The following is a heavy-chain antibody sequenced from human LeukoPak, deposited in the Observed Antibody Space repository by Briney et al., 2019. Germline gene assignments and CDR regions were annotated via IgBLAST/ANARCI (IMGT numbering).Heavy chain of an antibody. D-gene: IGHD2-21*01. CDR3: ATHLFGY. CDR1: GGSFSGYY. Sequence: PSETLSLTCAVYGGSFSGYYWSWIRQPPGKGLEWIGEINHSGSTNYNPSLKSRVTISVDTSKNQFSLKLSSVTAADTAVYYCATHLFGYWGQGTLVTVSS. V-gene: IGHV4-34*01. CDR2: INHSGST. J-gene: IGHJ4*02.